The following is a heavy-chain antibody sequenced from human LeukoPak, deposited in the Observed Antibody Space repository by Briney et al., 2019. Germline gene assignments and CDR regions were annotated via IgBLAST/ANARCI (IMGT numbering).Heavy chain of an antibody. Sequence: GGSLRLSCVASEFTLRSYSMSWVRQAPGKGLEWVSSISSSSNYIYYADSVKGRFTISRDNAKNSLFLQVNSLTAEDTAAYYCARLSKMLRGPEVIYYFEYWGQGTLVTVSS. D-gene: IGHD3-10*01. V-gene: IGHV3-21*01. CDR1: EFTLRSYS. CDR2: ISSSSNYI. J-gene: IGHJ4*02. CDR3: ARLSKMLRGPEVIYYFEY.